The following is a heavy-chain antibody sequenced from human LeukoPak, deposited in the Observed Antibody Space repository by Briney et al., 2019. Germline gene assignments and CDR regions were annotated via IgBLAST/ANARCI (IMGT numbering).Heavy chain of an antibody. V-gene: IGHV3-23*01. CDR1: GFTFSSYA. CDR2: ISGSGGST. D-gene: IGHD1-26*01. CDR3: AKDRYSGSYYGLAFDI. Sequence: GGCLRLSCAASGFTFSSYAISWVRQAPGKGLEWVSAISGSGGSTYYADSVKGRFTISRDNSKNTLYLQMNSLRAEDTAVYYCAKDRYSGSYYGLAFDIWGQGTMVTVSS. J-gene: IGHJ3*02.